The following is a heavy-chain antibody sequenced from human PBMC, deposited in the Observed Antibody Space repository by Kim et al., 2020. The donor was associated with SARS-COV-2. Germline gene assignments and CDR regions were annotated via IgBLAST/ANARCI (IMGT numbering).Heavy chain of an antibody. J-gene: IGHJ5*02. Sequence: LKRRVTRSVDTSKNQFSLKLSSVTAADTAVYYCARGGYSSSWYRYNWFDPWGQGTLVTVSS. D-gene: IGHD6-13*01. V-gene: IGHV4-34*01. CDR3: ARGGYSSSWYRYNWFDP.